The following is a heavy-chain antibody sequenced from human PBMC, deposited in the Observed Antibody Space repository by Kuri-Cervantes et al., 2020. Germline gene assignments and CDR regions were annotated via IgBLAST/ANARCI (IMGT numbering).Heavy chain of an antibody. D-gene: IGHD3-10*01. Sequence: ASVKVSCKASGYTFTSYDINWVRQATGQGLEWMGWMNPNSGNTGYAQKFQGRVTMTTDTSTSTAYLEVRSLRSDDTAVYYCARESEYSSGAYSLYEYYYHMDVWGGGTPVTVSS. V-gene: IGHV1-8*02. CDR1: GYTFTSYD. CDR2: MNPNSGNT. CDR3: ARESEYSSGAYSLYEYYYHMDV. J-gene: IGHJ6*03.